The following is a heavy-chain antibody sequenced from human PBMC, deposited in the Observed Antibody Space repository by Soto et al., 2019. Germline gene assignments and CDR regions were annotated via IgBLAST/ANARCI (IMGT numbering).Heavy chain of an antibody. Sequence: GASVKVSCKASGYNFSTYGITWMRQAPGQGLECMGWISTYTGRTNYAQRLRGRVTMTTDTSTSTAYMELRSLKSDDTAVYYCARRVWESSDAFDIWGQGTMVTVSS. CDR2: ISTYTGRT. CDR1: GYNFSTYG. J-gene: IGHJ3*02. V-gene: IGHV1-18*04. CDR3: ARRVWESSDAFDI. D-gene: IGHD3-16*01.